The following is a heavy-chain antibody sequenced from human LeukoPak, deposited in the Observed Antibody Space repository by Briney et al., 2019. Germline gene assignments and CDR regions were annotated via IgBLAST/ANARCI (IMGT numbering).Heavy chain of an antibody. CDR3: AKGPSYGPRYYFDY. V-gene: IGHV3-15*01. CDR2: IKSKTDGGTT. J-gene: IGHJ4*02. Sequence: PGGSLRLSCAASGFTFSNAWMSWVRQAPGKGLEWVGRIKSKTDGGTTDYAAPVKGRLTISRDDSKNTLYLQMNSLKTEDTAVYYCAKGPSYGPRYYFDYWGQGTLVTVSS. CDR1: GFTFSNAW. D-gene: IGHD3-10*01.